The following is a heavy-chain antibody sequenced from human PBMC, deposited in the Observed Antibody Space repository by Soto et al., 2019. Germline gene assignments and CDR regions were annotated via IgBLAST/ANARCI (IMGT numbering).Heavy chain of an antibody. CDR3: ARRQDFGGPHYYYGMDV. V-gene: IGHV3-30*04. Sequence: QVQLVESGGGVVQPGRSLRVSCAASGFIINNYAMHWVRQTPSKGLEWMAVISYDGSNKHYADSVKGRFTISRDNSKNTLYLQMNNLRPDDSAVYYCARRQDFGGPHYYYGMDVWGQGTTVTVSS. CDR1: GFIINNYA. J-gene: IGHJ6*02. CDR2: ISYDGSNK. D-gene: IGHD3-3*01.